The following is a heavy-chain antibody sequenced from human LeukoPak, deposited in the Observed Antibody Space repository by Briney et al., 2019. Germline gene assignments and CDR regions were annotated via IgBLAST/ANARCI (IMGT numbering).Heavy chain of an antibody. CDR2: IKTKTDGGAT. CDR3: TTVFCGISCTTNFPLDFDF. D-gene: IGHD2-15*01. CDR1: GFTFSNAW. J-gene: IGHJ4*02. Sequence: GGSLRLSCAASGFTFSNAWMSWVRQAPGKGLEWVGRIKTKTDGGATDYAAPVKGRFTISRDDPENTLYLQMNSLKTEDTAVYYCTTVFCGISCTTNFPLDFDFWGQGTLVTVSS. V-gene: IGHV3-15*01.